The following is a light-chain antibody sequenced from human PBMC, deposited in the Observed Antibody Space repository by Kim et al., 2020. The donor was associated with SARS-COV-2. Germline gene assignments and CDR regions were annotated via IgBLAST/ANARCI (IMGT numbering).Light chain of an antibody. V-gene: IGLV3-1*01. J-gene: IGLJ2*01. CDR2: SNS. Sequence: SYELTQPPSVSVSPGQTATITCSGDKLGDKYVCWYQQKTGQSPVRVVYSNSRRPSGIPERFSGSNSGNTATLTISGTQAMDEADYYCQAWDSSTAVFGGGTKLTVL. CDR3: QAWDSSTAV. CDR1: KLGDKY.